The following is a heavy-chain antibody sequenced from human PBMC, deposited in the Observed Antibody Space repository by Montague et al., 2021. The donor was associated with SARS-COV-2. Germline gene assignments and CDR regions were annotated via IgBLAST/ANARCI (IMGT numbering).Heavy chain of an antibody. V-gene: IGHV4-59*08. D-gene: IGHD3-16*01. Sequence: SETLSLTCTVSGGSITNDDWSWIRQHPGKGLEWIVNIFKNGDIDYNPSLRSRVIISVDTSKSQFSLKVTSVTAADTAAYYCARYYERSLDVWGQGTTVTVSS. CDR2: IFKNGDI. CDR1: GGSITNDD. CDR3: ARYYERSLDV. J-gene: IGHJ6*02.